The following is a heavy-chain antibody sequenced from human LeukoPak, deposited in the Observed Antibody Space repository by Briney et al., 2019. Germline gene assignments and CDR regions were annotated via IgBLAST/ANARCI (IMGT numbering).Heavy chain of an antibody. J-gene: IGHJ5*02. Sequence: ASVKVSCKASGGTFSRYAFTWVRQAPGQGLEWIGGIIPIFGTSSYAQKFQGRVTITADEFTSTVSMDLSSLRSEDTAVYYCARLFTPRYCSTSSCYWKGWFDPWGQGTLVTVSS. CDR3: ARLFTPRYCSTSSCYWKGWFDP. V-gene: IGHV1-69*13. CDR2: IIPIFGTS. CDR1: GGTFSRYA. D-gene: IGHD2-2*01.